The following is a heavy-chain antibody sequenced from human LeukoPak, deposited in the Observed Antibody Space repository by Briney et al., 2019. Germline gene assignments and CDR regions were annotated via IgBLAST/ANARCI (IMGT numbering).Heavy chain of an antibody. J-gene: IGHJ6*03. CDR2: IYYSGST. D-gene: IGHD6-13*01. V-gene: IGHV4-39*07. CDR1: GGSISSSSYY. Sequence: SETLSLTCTVSGGSISSSSYYWGWIRQPPGKGLERIGSIYYSGSTNYNPSLKSRVTISVDTSKKQFSLKLSSVTAADTAVYYCARVSDSSSWNYYYYMDVWGKGTTVTISS. CDR3: ARVSDSSSWNYYYYMDV.